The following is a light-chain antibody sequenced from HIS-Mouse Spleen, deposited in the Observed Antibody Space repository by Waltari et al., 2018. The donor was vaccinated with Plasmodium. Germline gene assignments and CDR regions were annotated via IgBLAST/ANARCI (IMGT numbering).Light chain of an antibody. CDR3: QVWDSSSDHYV. V-gene: IGLV3-21*02. Sequence: SYVLTQPPSVSVAPGQTARITCGGNNIGSKSGHWYQQKPGQAPVLVVYDDIDRPSGIPERFSGSNSGNTATLTISRVEAGDEADYYCQVWDSSSDHYVFGTGTKVTVL. CDR2: DDI. CDR1: NIGSKS. J-gene: IGLJ1*01.